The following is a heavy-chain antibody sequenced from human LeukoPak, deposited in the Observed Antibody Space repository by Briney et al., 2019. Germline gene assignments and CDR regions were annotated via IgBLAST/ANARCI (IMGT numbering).Heavy chain of an antibody. Sequence: PGGSLRLSCAASGFTVSTNYMSWVRQAPGKGLEWVSSISSSSSYIYYADSVEGRFTISRDNAENSLYLQVNSLRAEDTAVYYCARDRGSGWHTFDYWGQGTRVTVSS. CDR3: ARDRGSGWHTFDY. CDR1: GFTVSTNY. V-gene: IGHV3-21*01. CDR2: ISSSSSYI. D-gene: IGHD6-19*01. J-gene: IGHJ4*02.